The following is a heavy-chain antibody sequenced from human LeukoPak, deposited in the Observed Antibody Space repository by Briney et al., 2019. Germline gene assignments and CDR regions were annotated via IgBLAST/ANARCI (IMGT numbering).Heavy chain of an antibody. CDR2: IYHSGST. Sequence: SETLSLTCTVSGGSISSSSYYWGWIRQPPGKGLEWIGSIYHSGSTYYNPSLKSRVTISVDTSKNQFSLKLSSVTAADTAVYYCARDLGIAARPDYWGQGTLVTVSS. CDR3: ARDLGIAARPDY. D-gene: IGHD6-6*01. CDR1: GGSISSSSYY. J-gene: IGHJ4*02. V-gene: IGHV4-39*07.